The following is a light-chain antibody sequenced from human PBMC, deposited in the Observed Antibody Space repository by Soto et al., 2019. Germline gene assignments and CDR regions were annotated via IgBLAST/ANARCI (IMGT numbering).Light chain of an antibody. CDR1: QSVGGH. CDR3: QQYYAWPRT. V-gene: IGKV3-15*01. Sequence: IVVTQSPSPLSVSPRGRTHLSCQASQSVGGHLAWYQQIPGQAPRLLIYGAVTRATGVAARFSGGGSGTEFTLTVDSLQSEDLAIYYCQQYYAWPRTFGQGTKLEI. J-gene: IGKJ2*01. CDR2: GAV.